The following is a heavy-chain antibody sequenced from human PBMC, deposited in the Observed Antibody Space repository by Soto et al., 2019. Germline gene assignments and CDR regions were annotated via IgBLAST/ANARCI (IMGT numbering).Heavy chain of an antibody. CDR3: ARMASSGTLNWFDP. CDR2: MNPGSGKT. Sequence: SVKVSCKASGYTFINYDISWVRQATGQGLEWMGWMNPGSGKTGYANKFQGRVTMTRDASTSTAHLELSSLTSEDTAVYYCARMASSGTLNWFDPWGQGTLVTSPQ. CDR1: GYTFINYD. J-gene: IGHJ5*02. V-gene: IGHV1-8*02.